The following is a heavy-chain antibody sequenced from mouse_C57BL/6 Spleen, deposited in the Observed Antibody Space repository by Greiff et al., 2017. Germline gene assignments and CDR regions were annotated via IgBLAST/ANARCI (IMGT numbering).Heavy chain of an antibody. J-gene: IGHJ4*01. Sequence: QVQLKQPGAELVKPGASVKVSCKASGYTFTSYWMHWVKQRPGQGLEWIGRIHPSDSDTNYNQKFKGKATLTVDKSSSTAYMQLSSLTSEDSAVYYCAIAGVLRSSMDYWGQGTSVTVSS. CDR3: AIAGVLRSSMDY. CDR2: IHPSDSDT. D-gene: IGHD1-1*01. CDR1: GYTFTSYW. V-gene: IGHV1-74*01.